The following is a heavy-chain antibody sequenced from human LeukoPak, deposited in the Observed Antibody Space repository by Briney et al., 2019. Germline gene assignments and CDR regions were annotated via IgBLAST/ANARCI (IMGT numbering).Heavy chain of an antibody. J-gene: IGHJ4*02. CDR1: GASITYW. CDR2: VHRDGHT. D-gene: IGHD7-27*01. Sequence: SETLSLTCAVSGASITYWWSWVRQPPGKGLEWIGEVHRDGHTNYNPSLKSRVSMSADKSKNQLSLQLTSVTAADTAVYYCARDPLLGSSYYFDYWGQGTLVTVSS. CDR3: ARDPLLGSSYYFDY. V-gene: IGHV4-4*02.